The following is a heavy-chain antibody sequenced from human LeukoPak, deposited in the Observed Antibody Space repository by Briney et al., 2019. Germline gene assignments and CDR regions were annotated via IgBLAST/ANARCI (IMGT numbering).Heavy chain of an antibody. V-gene: IGHV3-30*02. CDR2: IRYDRINK. CDR1: GFTFNNYG. CDR3: AKDRTTYTSSSFYFDS. D-gene: IGHD6-6*01. Sequence: GGSLRLXCAAPGFTFNNYGVHWVRQAPGKELEWVAFIRYDRINKYYADSVKGRFTISRDNSKSMLYLQMNSLRAEDTARYYCAKDRTTYTSSSFYFDSWGQGTLATVSS. J-gene: IGHJ4*02.